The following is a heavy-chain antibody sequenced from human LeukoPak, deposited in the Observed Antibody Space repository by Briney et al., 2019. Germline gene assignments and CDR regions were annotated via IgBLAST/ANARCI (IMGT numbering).Heavy chain of an antibody. Sequence: GGSLRLSCAASGFIFSSYAMSWVRQAPGKGLEWVSAISGSGGSTYYADSVKGRFTISRDNSKNTLYRQMNSLRAEDTAVYYCAKMARIWASYYYYGMDVWGQGTTVTVSS. CDR3: AKMARIWASYYYYGMDV. J-gene: IGHJ6*02. D-gene: IGHD2/OR15-2a*01. V-gene: IGHV3-23*01. CDR2: ISGSGGST. CDR1: GFIFSSYA.